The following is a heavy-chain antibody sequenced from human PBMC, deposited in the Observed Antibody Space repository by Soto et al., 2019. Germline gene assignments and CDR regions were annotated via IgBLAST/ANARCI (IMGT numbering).Heavy chain of an antibody. J-gene: IGHJ4*02. D-gene: IGHD5-18*01. CDR1: GGTFSSYA. CDR2: IIPIFGTA. CDR3: ARKEVDTAMMGANDY. V-gene: IGHV1-69*06. Sequence: QVQLVQSGAEVKKPGSSVKVSCKASGGTFSSYAISWVRQAPGQGLEWMGGIIPIFGTANYAQKFQGRVTITEEKSTSPAYMEMSSLRSEDTAVYYCARKEVDTAMMGANDYWGPGTLVTVSS.